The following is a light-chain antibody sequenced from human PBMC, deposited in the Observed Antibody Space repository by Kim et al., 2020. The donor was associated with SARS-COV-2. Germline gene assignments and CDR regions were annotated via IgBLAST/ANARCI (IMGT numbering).Light chain of an antibody. CDR2: RNN. Sequence: QMVTISCSGSSSNIGSNYVYWYQQLPGTAPKLLIYRNNQRPSGVPDRFSGSKSGTSASLAISGLRSGDEADYYCAAWDDSLSGYVVFGGGTKLTVL. V-gene: IGLV1-47*01. J-gene: IGLJ2*01. CDR1: SSNIGSNY. CDR3: AAWDDSLSGYVV.